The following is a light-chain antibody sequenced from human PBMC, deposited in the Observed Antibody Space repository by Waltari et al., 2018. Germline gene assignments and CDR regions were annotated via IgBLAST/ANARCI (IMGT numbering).Light chain of an antibody. J-gene: IGLJ1*01. CDR3: CSFAGSISVFTV. CDR2: DVT. Sequence: QSALTQFASASGSPGQSITISCTGTSSDVGGYNLVSWYQQHPGRAPKLIIYDVTKRPSGVSNRFSGSKSGNTASLTISGLQAEDEADYYCCSFAGSISVFTVFGTGTTVTVL. V-gene: IGLV2-23*02. CDR1: SSDVGGYNL.